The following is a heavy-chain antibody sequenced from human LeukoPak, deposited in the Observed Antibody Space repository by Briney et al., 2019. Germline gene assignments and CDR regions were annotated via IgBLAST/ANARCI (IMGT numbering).Heavy chain of an antibody. CDR3: ARDLSVYSYGYGMDV. CDR1: GFTFSSYA. J-gene: IGHJ6*02. CDR2: ISFDGNNK. Sequence: GGSLRLSCAASGFTFSSYAMSWVRQAPGKGLEWVTIISFDGNNKYYADSVKGRFTISRDNSKNTLYLQMNSLRAEDTAVYYCARDLSVYSYGYGMDVWGQGTTVTVSS. V-gene: IGHV3-30*03. D-gene: IGHD5-18*01.